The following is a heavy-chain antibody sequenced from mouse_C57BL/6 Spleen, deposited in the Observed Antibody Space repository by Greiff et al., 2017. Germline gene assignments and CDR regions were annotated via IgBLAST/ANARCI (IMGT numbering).Heavy chain of an antibody. Sequence: VQLQQSGAELVRPGASVTLSCKASGYTFTDYEMHWVKQTPVHGLEWIGAIDPETGGTAYNQKFKGKAILTADKSSSTAYMELRSLTSEDSAVYYCTLDDGYYYYAMDYWGQGTSVTVSS. V-gene: IGHV1-15*01. J-gene: IGHJ4*01. CDR2: IDPETGGT. CDR1: GYTFTDYE. CDR3: TLDDGYYYYAMDY. D-gene: IGHD2-3*01.